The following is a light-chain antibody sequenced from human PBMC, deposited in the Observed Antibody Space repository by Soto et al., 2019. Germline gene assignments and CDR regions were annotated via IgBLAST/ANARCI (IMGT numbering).Light chain of an antibody. CDR3: HQRNSWPRST. Sequence: EVVLTQSPATLSLSPGERATLSCRARQAVPSYLARYQQKPGQAPRLLIYDISNRATGIPARFSGSGSGTDFTLTISSLEPEDVAVYYCHQRNSWPRSTFGQGTKLEIK. CDR1: QAVPSY. J-gene: IGKJ2*02. CDR2: DIS. V-gene: IGKV3-11*01.